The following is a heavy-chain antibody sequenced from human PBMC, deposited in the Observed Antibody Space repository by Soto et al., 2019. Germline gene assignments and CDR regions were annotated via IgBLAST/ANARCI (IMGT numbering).Heavy chain of an antibody. Sequence: ASVKVSCKTSGYSFTTYGIAWVRQAPGQGLEWMGWISAYNGNTDYAQKVQGRVTMTTDTSTTTAYMELRSLRSDDTASYYCTRVGLGSRYYKHGMDVWGQGTTVTVSS. CDR3: TRVGLGSRYYKHGMDV. CDR2: ISAYNGNT. J-gene: IGHJ6*02. V-gene: IGHV1-18*01. CDR1: GYSFTTYG.